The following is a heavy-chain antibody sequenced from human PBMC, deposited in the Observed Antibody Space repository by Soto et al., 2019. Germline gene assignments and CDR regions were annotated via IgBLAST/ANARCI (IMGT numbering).Heavy chain of an antibody. D-gene: IGHD6-6*01. J-gene: IGHJ2*01. CDR2: IYRSGST. Sequence: PSETLSLTCAVSGYSINNDYYWGWIRQPPGRGLEYIGSIYRSGSTYYSPSLKSRVTISLDTSKNQFSLHLNSVTAADTAVYYCAREARTLEWYLDLWGRGTPVTVYS. CDR3: AREARTLEWYLDL. V-gene: IGHV4-38-2*01. CDR1: GYSINNDYY.